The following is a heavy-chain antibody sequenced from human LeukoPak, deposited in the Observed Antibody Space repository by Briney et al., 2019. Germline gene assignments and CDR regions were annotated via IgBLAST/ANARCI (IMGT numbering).Heavy chain of an antibody. CDR2: GYPSNSET. CDR3: ARHRYSGSDTQGFDY. Sequence: PGEPLKLSCKGSGYRFTDYWIAWVRQMPGKGLEWMGIGYPSNSETRYSPSFQGQVTISADKSISTGYLQWSSLKASDTAMYFCARHRYSGSDTQGFDYWGQGTLVTVSS. D-gene: IGHD5-12*01. J-gene: IGHJ4*02. CDR1: GYRFTDYW. V-gene: IGHV5-51*01.